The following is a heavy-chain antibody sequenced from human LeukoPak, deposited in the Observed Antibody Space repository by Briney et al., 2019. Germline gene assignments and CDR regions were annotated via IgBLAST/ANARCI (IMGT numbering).Heavy chain of an antibody. V-gene: IGHV1-2*02. CDR1: GYTFISDG. Sequence: ASVKVSCKASGYTFISDGISWVRQAPGQGLEWMGWINPNSGGTNYAQKFQGRVTMTRDTSISTAYMELSRLRSDDTAVYYCARGPDYSPGYMDVWGKGTTVTVSS. J-gene: IGHJ6*03. D-gene: IGHD2-15*01. CDR2: INPNSGGT. CDR3: ARGPDYSPGYMDV.